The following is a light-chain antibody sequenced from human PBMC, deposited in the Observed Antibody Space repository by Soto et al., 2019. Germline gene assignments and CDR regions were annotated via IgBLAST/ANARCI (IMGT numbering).Light chain of an antibody. CDR3: QQYNSYSHT. CDR1: QSISSW. CDR2: KAS. V-gene: IGKV1-5*03. Sequence: DLQMTQSPSTLSASVGDRVTITCRASQSISSWLAWYQQKPGKSPKLLIYKASSLESGVPSRFSGSGSGTAFPLTISSLQPDDFASYYCQQYNSYSHTFGQGTKLEIK. J-gene: IGKJ2*01.